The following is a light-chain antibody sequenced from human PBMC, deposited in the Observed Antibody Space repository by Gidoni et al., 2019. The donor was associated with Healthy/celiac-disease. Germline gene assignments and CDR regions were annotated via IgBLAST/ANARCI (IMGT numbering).Light chain of an antibody. J-gene: IGKJ1*01. CDR3: QQYGSSSWT. Sequence: PGTLSLSPGERATLSCRASQSVSSSYLAWYQQKPGQAPRLLIYGASSRATGIPDRFSGSGSGTDFTLTISRLEPEDFAVYYCQQYGSSSWTFGQGTKVEIK. CDR2: GAS. CDR1: QSVSSSY. V-gene: IGKV3-20*01.